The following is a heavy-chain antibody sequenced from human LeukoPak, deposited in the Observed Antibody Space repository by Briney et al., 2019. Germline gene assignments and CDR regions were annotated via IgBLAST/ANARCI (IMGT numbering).Heavy chain of an antibody. D-gene: IGHD2-2*01. Sequence: SETLSLTCTVSGGSISSSSYYWGWIRQPPGKGLEWIGSNYYSGSTYYNPSLKSRATISVDTSKNQFSLKLSSVTAADTAVYYCTVVPAARGNWYFDLWGRGTLVTVSS. CDR3: TVVPAARGNWYFDL. CDR1: GGSISSSSYY. V-gene: IGHV4-39*01. CDR2: NYYSGST. J-gene: IGHJ2*01.